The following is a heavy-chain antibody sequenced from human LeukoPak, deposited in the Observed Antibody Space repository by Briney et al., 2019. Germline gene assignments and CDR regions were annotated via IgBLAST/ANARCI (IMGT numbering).Heavy chain of an antibody. CDR2: IKCNTDGGTT. CDR1: GFTFNNAW. CDR3: TTEGGWSYYFDY. Sequence: GGAVRLSCAASGFTFNNAWMSWVRQAPGKGLEWVGRIKCNTDGGTTDYAAPVKGRFTITRDDSKNKLYLQMNSLKTDDTAVYYCTTEGGWSYYFDYWGQGTLVTVSS. V-gene: IGHV3-15*01. J-gene: IGHJ4*02. D-gene: IGHD2-15*01.